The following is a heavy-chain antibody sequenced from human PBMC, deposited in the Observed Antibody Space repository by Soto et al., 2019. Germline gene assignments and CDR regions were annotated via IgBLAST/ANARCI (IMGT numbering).Heavy chain of an antibody. CDR1: GFTFSSYS. CDR3: ARERPASSTTCYRNDWFDP. V-gene: IGHV3-48*01. D-gene: IGHD2-2*01. Sequence: EVQLVESGGGLVQPGGSLRLSCAASGFTFSSYSMNWVRQAPGKGLEWVSYISSSRSTIYYADYVKGRFPISRDNATTSLYLQINSLRAEHTALHYCARERPASSTTCYRNDWFDPWGQGTLVTVSS. CDR2: ISSSRSTI. J-gene: IGHJ5*02.